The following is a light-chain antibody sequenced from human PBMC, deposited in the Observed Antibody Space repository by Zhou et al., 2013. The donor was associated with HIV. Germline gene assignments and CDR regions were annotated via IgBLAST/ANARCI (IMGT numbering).Light chain of an antibody. Sequence: DIQMTQSPSSLSVSVGDRVTITCRASQGISNSLAWYQQKPGKAPKLLLYTASRLESGVPSRFSGSGSGTDYTLTISSLQPEDFATYYCQQSYSTPYTFGQGTKLEIK. V-gene: IGKV1-NL1*01. CDR3: QQSYSTPYT. CDR2: TAS. J-gene: IGKJ2*01. CDR1: QGISNS.